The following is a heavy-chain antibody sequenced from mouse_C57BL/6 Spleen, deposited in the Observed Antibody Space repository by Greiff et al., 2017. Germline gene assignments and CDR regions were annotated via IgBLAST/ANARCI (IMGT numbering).Heavy chain of an antibody. Sequence: QVQLQQPGAELVRPGSSVKLSCKASGYTFTSYWMHWVKQRPIQGLEWIGNIDPSDSETHYNQKFKDKATLTVDKSSSTAYMQLSSLTSEDSAVYFCAVEIDYNYDGYDFDYWGQGTTLTVSS. J-gene: IGHJ2*01. D-gene: IGHD2-12*01. CDR3: AVEIDYNYDGYDFDY. V-gene: IGHV1-52*01. CDR2: IDPSDSET. CDR1: GYTFTSYW.